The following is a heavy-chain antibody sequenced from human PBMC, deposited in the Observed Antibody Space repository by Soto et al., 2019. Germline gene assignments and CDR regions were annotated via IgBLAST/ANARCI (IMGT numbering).Heavy chain of an antibody. CDR2: IYSGGST. CDR3: GRVSPPGGDYYYYMDV. J-gene: IGHJ6*03. Sequence: EVQLVESGGGLVQPGGSLRLSCAASGFTVSSNYMSWVRQAPGKGLEWVSVIYSGGSTYYADSVKGRFTISRDNSYNTQYHLKINLRAADNAVEYYGRVSPPGGDYYYYMDVWGKGTTVTVSS. V-gene: IGHV3-66*01. CDR1: GFTVSSNY. D-gene: IGHD3-10*01.